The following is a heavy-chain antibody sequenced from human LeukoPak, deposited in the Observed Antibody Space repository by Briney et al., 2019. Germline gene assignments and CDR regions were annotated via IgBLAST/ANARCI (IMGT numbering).Heavy chain of an antibody. V-gene: IGHV4-30-2*01. CDR3: ARAARDGYNFYYFDY. CDR1: GGSISSGGYS. D-gene: IGHD5-24*01. CDR2: IYHSGST. J-gene: IGHJ4*02. Sequence: SETLSLTCAVSGGSISSGGYSWSWIRQPPGKGLEWIGCIYHSGSTYYNPSLKSRVTISVNRSKNQFSLKLSSVTAADTAVYYCARAARDGYNFYYFDYWGQGTLVTVSS.